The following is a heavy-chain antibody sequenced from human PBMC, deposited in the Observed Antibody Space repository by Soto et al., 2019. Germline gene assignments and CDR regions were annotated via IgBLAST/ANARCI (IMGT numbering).Heavy chain of an antibody. Sequence: GSMTVSFTASVSTFTDYYIHLVRQAPGQGLEWMGWINPKNGDTKYAQYLQDRVAWTRDTSISTAYMELTRLRSDDTAIYYCAKARAVRLEVCDSWGQGALVNVSS. CDR3: AKARAVRLEVCDS. D-gene: IGHD6-19*01. J-gene: IGHJ4*02. V-gene: IGHV1-2*02. CDR1: VSTFTDYY. CDR2: INPKNGDT.